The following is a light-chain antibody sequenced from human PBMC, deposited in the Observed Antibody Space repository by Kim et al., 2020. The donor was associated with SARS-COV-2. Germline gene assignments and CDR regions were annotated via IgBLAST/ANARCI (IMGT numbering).Light chain of an antibody. J-gene: IGKJ5*01. CDR3: QQYKNWPPIT. Sequence: EVVMTQSPATLSVSPGERATLSCRASQSVSTDLAWYQQKSGQAPRLLIYGASTRATGIPARFSGSGSGTEFTLTISGLQSEDLAVYYSQQYKNWPPITFGQGTRLEIK. CDR1: QSVSTD. CDR2: GAS. V-gene: IGKV3D-15*01.